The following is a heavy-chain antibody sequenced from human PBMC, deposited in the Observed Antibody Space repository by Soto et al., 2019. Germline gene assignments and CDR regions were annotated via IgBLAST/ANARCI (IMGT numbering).Heavy chain of an antibody. CDR3: ARDLAVSSGWPPWYFDL. Sequence: QVQLQESGPGLVKPSQTLSLTCTVSGGSISSGGYYWSWIRQHPGKGLEWIGYIYYSGSTYYNPSLKSRVTISVDTSKNQFSLKLSSVTAADTAVYYCARDLAVSSGWPPWYFDLWGRGTLVTVSS. CDR2: IYYSGST. J-gene: IGHJ2*01. CDR1: GGSISSGGYY. D-gene: IGHD6-19*01. V-gene: IGHV4-31*03.